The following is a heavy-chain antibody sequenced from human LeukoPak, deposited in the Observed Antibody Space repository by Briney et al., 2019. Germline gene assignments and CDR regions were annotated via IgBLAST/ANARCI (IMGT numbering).Heavy chain of an antibody. CDR2: INPSGGST. D-gene: IGHD3-22*01. CDR3: AGDRPRSYYDSSGYYAPLDY. Sequence: GASVKVSCKASGYTFTSYYMQWVRQAPGQGLEWMGIINPSGGSTSYAQKFQGRVTMTRDTSTSTVYMELSSLRSEDTAMYYCAGDRPRSYYDSSGYYAPLDYWGQGTLVTVSS. CDR1: GYTFTSYY. V-gene: IGHV1-46*01. J-gene: IGHJ4*02.